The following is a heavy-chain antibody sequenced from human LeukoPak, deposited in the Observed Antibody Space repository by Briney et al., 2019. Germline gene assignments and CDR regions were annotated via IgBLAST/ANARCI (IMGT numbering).Heavy chain of an antibody. CDR3: ATHKSSGWYVY. V-gene: IGHV3-11*01. CDR2: ISSSGSTI. Sequence: GGSLRLSCTASGFNFRNAWMCWVRQAPGKGLEWVSYISSSGSTIYYADSVKGRFTISRDNAKNSLHLQMNSLRAEDTAVYYCATHKSSGWYVYWGQGTLVTVSS. D-gene: IGHD6-19*01. J-gene: IGHJ4*02. CDR1: GFNFRNAW.